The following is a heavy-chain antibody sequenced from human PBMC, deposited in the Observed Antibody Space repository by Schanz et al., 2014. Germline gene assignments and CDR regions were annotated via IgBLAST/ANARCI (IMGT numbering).Heavy chain of an antibody. V-gene: IGHV1-8*01. CDR2: MNPNSGNP. CDR3: ARDHVATTDYDYFFYYLDV. J-gene: IGHJ6*03. D-gene: IGHD1-1*01. Sequence: QVQLIQSGAEVKKPGASVKVSCTASGYTFTSYDINWVRQAPGQGLEWLGWMNPNSGNPGFAQKFRGRVTMTRDVSSTTAFLELRSLRYDDTAVYYCARDHVATTDYDYFFYYLDVWATGITVIVSS. CDR1: GYTFTSYD.